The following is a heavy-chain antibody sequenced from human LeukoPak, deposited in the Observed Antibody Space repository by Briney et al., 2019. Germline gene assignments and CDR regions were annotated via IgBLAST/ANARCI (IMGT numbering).Heavy chain of an antibody. Sequence: ASVKVSCKASGYTFTSYDINWVRQATGQGLEWMGWMNPNTGKTGYAQKFQGRVTMTRNTSISTVYMELSSLRSEDTAVYYCAXXXXXXLXGYYREGYYYMDVWGKGTTVTISS. CDR3: AXXXXXXLXGYYREGYYYMDV. V-gene: IGHV1-8*02. D-gene: IGHD3-9*01. CDR2: MNPNTGKT. CDR1: GYTFTSYD. J-gene: IGHJ6*03.